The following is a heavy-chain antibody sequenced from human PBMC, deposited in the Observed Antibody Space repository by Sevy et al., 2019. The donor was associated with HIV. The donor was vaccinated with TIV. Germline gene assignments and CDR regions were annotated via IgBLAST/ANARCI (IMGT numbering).Heavy chain of an antibody. J-gene: IGHJ5*01. CDR2: INWNGDST. Sequence: GGSLRLSCAASGFTFDDCGVSWVCQPPGKGLEWVSGINWNGDSTGYADSVKGRFTISRDNAKNSLYLQMNSLRAEDTALYHCASSYSSNLNRFDYWGQGTLVTVSS. CDR1: GFTFDDCG. V-gene: IGHV3-20*01. CDR3: ASSYSSNLNRFDY. D-gene: IGHD6-13*01.